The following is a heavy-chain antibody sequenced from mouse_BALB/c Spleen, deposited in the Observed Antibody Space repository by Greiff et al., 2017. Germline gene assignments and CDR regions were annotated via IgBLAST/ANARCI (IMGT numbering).Heavy chain of an antibody. Sequence: QVQLKQSGAELARPGASVKLSCKASGYTFTDYYINWVKQRTGQGLEWIGEIYPGSGNTYYNEKFKGKATLTADKSSSTAYMQLSSLTSEDSAVYFCARKGYGNYVGAMDYWGQGTSVTVSS. J-gene: IGHJ4*01. CDR3: ARKGYGNYVGAMDY. CDR2: IYPGSGNT. D-gene: IGHD2-10*02. V-gene: IGHV1-77*01. CDR1: GYTFTDYY.